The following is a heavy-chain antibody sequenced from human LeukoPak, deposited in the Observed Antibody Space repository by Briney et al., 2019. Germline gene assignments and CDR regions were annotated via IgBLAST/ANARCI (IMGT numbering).Heavy chain of an antibody. D-gene: IGHD3-9*01. J-gene: IGHJ3*02. Sequence: ASVKVSCKASGYTFTGYYMHWVRQAPGQGLEWMGWINPNSGGTNYAQKFQGRVTMTRDTSISTAYMELSRLRSDDTAVYYCARESYYDILTGPRNDAFDIWGQGTMVTVSS. CDR2: INPNSGGT. CDR3: ARESYYDILTGPRNDAFDI. CDR1: GYTFTGYY. V-gene: IGHV1-2*02.